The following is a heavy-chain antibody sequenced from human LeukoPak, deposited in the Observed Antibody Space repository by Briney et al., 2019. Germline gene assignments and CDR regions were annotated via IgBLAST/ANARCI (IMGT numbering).Heavy chain of an antibody. J-gene: IGHJ4*02. CDR1: GFSFSSYG. Sequence: PGRSLRLSCAASGFSFSSYGMLWVRQAPGKGLEWVAIISYHGGSTYYADSVKGRFTISRDNSQNTLFLQMNSLRAEDTAVYYCARDNVGGNCGGDCYFGDYWGQGTLVGVSS. D-gene: IGHD2-21*02. CDR3: ARDNVGGNCGGDCYFGDY. CDR2: ISYHGGST. V-gene: IGHV3-30*03.